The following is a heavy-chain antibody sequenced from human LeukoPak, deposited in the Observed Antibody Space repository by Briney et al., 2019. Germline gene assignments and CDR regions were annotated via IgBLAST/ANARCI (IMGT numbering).Heavy chain of an antibody. CDR3: ARVVVESAHLDY. CDR1: GFTFSTYS. D-gene: IGHD2-15*01. Sequence: GGSLRLSCAAFGFTFSTYSMNWVRQAPGKGLEWVSYITGSSTTIYYADSVKGRFTVSRDNAKNSLYLQMNSLRDEDTAVYYCARVVVESAHLDYWGQGTLVTVSS. V-gene: IGHV3-48*02. CDR2: ITGSSTTI. J-gene: IGHJ4*02.